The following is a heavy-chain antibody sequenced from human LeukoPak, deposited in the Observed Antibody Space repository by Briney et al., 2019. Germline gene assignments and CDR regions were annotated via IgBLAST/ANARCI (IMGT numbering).Heavy chain of an antibody. CDR1: GFSLYSSGVG. D-gene: IGHD1/OR15-1a*01. V-gene: IGHV2-5*02. CDR2: IYWDDDK. Sequence: ESGPTLVNPTQTFTLTCTFSGFSLYSSGVGVGWIRQPPGKALEWLAVIYWDDDKRYNPSLRSRLTMSKDASKSQVFLVMSNMDPVDTATYYCAHRRPGHLTGWDNSYFDNWGPGTLVTVSS. CDR3: AHRRPGHLTGWDNSYFDN. J-gene: IGHJ4*02.